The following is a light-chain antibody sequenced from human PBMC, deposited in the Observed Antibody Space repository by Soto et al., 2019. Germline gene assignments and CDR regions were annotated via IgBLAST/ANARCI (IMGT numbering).Light chain of an antibody. CDR2: EVT. J-gene: IGLJ1*01. CDR1: FSDVGGYDY. V-gene: IGLV2-14*01. Sequence: QSALTQPASVSGSPGQSIAISCTGTFSDVGGYDYVSWYQQHPDKAPTLMIYEVTKRPSGVSNRFSGSKSGNTASLTISGLLPEDEADYYCSSHTSGSTRVFGSGTKLTVL. CDR3: SSHTSGSTRV.